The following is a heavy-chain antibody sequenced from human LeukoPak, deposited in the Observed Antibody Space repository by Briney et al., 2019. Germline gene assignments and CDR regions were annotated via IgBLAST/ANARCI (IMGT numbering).Heavy chain of an antibody. CDR2: LSGSGDNT. J-gene: IGHJ3*02. CDR3: AKDLMVTTRGDALDI. D-gene: IGHD4-17*01. CDR1: GFTFSSYA. V-gene: IGHV3-23*01. Sequence: GGSLRLSCAASGFTFSSYAMSWVRQAPGKGLEWVSSLSGSGDNTYYADSVKGRFTISRDNSKNALYLQMNSLRVEDTAVYYCAKDLMVTTRGDALDIWGQGTMVTVSS.